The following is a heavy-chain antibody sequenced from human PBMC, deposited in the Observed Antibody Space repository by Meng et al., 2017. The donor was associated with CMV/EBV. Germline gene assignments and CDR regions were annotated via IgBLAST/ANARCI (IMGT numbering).Heavy chain of an antibody. V-gene: IGHV1-69*06. D-gene: IGHD1-26*01. CDR3: ARGGDSWYSDY. Sequence: VQLVQCAAELEKPGSSFRVSSKTSVGTFRTFAIRWVRQAPGEGLEWMGGVIPVFETANYAERFQDRVTITADNSTTTAYMELSSLRADDTALYFCARGGDSWYSDYWGQGTLVTVFS. J-gene: IGHJ4*02. CDR1: VGTFRTFA. CDR2: VIPVFETA.